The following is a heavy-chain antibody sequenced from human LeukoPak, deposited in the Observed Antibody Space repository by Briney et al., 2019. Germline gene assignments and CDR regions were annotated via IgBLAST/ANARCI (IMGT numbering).Heavy chain of an antibody. V-gene: IGHV4-4*07. CDR2: VYTSGTT. CDR3: ARGTEKTRISGYYSFDH. J-gene: IGHJ4*02. D-gene: IGHD5-12*01. Sequence: PSETLSLTCTVSGGSTSGYFWTWIRQPAGKELEWIGRVYTSGTTYYNPSLESRVTISLDTFNNQFSLRVTSVTAADTAIYYCARGTEKTRISGYYSFDHWGRGLLVTVSS. CDR1: GGSTSGYF.